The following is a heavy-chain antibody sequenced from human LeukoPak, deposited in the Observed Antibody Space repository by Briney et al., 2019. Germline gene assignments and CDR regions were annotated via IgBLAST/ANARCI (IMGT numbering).Heavy chain of an antibody. V-gene: IGHV3-30*01. CDR3: AATRGGSGSYSLYYFDY. CDR2: ISYDGSNK. Sequence: GRSLRLSCAASGFTFSSYAMHWVRQAPGKGLEWVAVISYDGSNKYYADSVKGRFTISRDNSKNTLYLQMNSQRAEDTAVYYCAATRGGSGSYSLYYFDYWGQGTLVTVSS. CDR1: GFTFSSYA. D-gene: IGHD3-10*01. J-gene: IGHJ4*02.